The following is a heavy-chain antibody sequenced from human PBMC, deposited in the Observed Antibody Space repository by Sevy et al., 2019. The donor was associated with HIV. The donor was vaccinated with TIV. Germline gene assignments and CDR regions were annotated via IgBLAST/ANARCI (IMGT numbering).Heavy chain of an antibody. Sequence: GGSLRLSCTASGFTFSSYDMNWVRQAPGKGLEWVSKISSSGSSIYYAHSVKGRFTISRDNAKNSVNLQMNSLRAGDTAVYYCTRNGGAFDKGFDPWGQGTLVTVSS. V-gene: IGHV3-48*03. J-gene: IGHJ5*02. CDR2: ISSSGSSI. CDR3: TRNGGAFDKGFDP. D-gene: IGHD3-10*01. CDR1: GFTFSSYD.